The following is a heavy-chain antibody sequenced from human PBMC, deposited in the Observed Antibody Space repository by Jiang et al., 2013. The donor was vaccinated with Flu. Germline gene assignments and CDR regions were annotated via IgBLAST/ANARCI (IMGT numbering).Heavy chain of an antibody. D-gene: IGHD2-15*01. CDR3: ARSPTRSHWYFDL. J-gene: IGHJ2*01. CDR2: INPNSGGT. CDR1: GYTFTGYY. Sequence: GAEVKKPGASVKVSCKASGYTFTGYYMHWVRQAPGQGLEWMGWINPNSGGTNYAQKFQGWVTMTRDTSTSTAYMELRSLRSDDTAVYYCARSPTRSHWYFDLWGRGTLVTVSS. V-gene: IGHV1-2*04.